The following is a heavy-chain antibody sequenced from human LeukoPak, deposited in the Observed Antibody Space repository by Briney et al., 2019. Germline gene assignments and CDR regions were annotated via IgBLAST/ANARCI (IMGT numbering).Heavy chain of an antibody. CDR1: GFSFSGFS. V-gene: IGHV3-7*01. CDR3: ARVHCSSTSCFSAFDY. D-gene: IGHD2-2*01. Sequence: GGSLRLSCAVSGFSFSGFSMSWVRQAPGKGLEWVANIKQDGSEKYYVDSVKGRFTISRDNAKNSLYLQMNSLRAEDTAVYYCARVHCSSTSCFSAFDYWGQGTLVTVSS. CDR2: IKQDGSEK. J-gene: IGHJ4*02.